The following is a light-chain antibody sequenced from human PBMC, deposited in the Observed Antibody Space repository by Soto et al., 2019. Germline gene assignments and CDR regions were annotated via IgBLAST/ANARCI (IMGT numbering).Light chain of an antibody. CDR1: SSNIGAGYD. J-gene: IGLJ1*01. V-gene: IGLV1-40*01. CDR3: QSYDSTLSARYV. CDR2: ATI. Sequence: QSVLTQPPSVSGAPGQRVTISCTGGSSNIGAGYDVHWYQQPPRAAPKLLISATINRPSAVPDRFSGSRSGTSASLAITGLQADYEGDYYCQSYDSTLSARYVFGTRTKVT.